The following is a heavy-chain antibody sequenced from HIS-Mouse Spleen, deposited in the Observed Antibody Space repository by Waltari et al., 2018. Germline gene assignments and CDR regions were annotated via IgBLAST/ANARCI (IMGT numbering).Heavy chain of an antibody. CDR2: IYYSGAT. D-gene: IGHD6-13*01. CDR3: AREIPYSSSWYDWYFDL. Sequence: QLQLQESGPGLVKPSETLSLTCTVSGGPISSSSYYWGWIRQPPGKGLEWIGCIYYSGATCYNPSLKVRVTISVDTSKIQFSLKLGSVTAADTAVYYCAREIPYSSSWYDWYFDLWGRGTLVTVSS. V-gene: IGHV4-39*07. J-gene: IGHJ2*01. CDR1: GGPISSSSYY.